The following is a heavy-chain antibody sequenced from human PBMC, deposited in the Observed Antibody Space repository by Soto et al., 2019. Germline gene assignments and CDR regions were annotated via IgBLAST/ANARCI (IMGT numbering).Heavy chain of an antibody. J-gene: IGHJ4*02. Sequence: GGSLRLSCAASEFTFTYAWMSWVRQAPGKGPEWVGRIKSKNDGGTTDYAAPVKGRFTISRDESQNKLYLQMNSLKTEDTAVYYCTSLYYGHWGQGSLVTVSX. CDR3: TSLYYGH. V-gene: IGHV3-15*01. CDR1: EFTFTYAW. D-gene: IGHD3-16*02. CDR2: IKSKNDGGTT.